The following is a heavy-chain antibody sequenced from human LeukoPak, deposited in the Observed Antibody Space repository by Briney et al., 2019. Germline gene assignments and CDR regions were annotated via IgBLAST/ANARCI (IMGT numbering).Heavy chain of an antibody. J-gene: IGHJ4*02. V-gene: IGHV5-51*01. CDR2: IYPGDSDT. D-gene: IGHD2-15*01. Sequence: PGESLKISCKGSGYSFTTSWIGWVRQMPGKGLEWMGIIYPGDSDTRYSPSFQGQVTIWVDKSISTAYLQWSSLKASDTAMYYCATARFCSGGACYAEHWGQGTLVTVSS. CDR1: GYSFTTSW. CDR3: ATARFCSGGACYAEH.